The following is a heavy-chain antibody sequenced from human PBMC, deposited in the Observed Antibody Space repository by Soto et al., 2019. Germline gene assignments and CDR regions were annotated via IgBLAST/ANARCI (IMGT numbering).Heavy chain of an antibody. Sequence: QVQLVQSGAVVKKPGSSVKVSCKASGGTLRSFAINWVRQAPGHGPEWMGAFTPMFGPATYAKKFQGRVTTTADESTNTDYREMSSLRSEDPAIYYGARDFGAMSWFDSWGQGTLVSVSS. CDR1: GGTLRSFA. V-gene: IGHV1-69*01. CDR3: ARDFGAMSWFDS. J-gene: IGHJ5*01. D-gene: IGHD1-26*01. CDR2: FTPMFGPA.